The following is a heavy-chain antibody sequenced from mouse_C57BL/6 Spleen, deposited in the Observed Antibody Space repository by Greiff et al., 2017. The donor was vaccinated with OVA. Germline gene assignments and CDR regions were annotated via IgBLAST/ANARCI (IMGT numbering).Heavy chain of an antibody. CDR3: ARSGIYYGTYGDY. V-gene: IGHV1-72*01. J-gene: IGHJ2*01. CDR2: IDPHSGGT. CDR1: GYTFTSYW. D-gene: IGHD2-1*01. Sequence: VQLQQPGAELVKPGASVKLSCKASGYTFTSYWMHWVKQRPGRGLEWIGRIDPHSGGTQYNEKFKSKATLTVDKPASTAYMQLSSLTSEDSAVYYGARSGIYYGTYGDYWGQGTTLTVSS.